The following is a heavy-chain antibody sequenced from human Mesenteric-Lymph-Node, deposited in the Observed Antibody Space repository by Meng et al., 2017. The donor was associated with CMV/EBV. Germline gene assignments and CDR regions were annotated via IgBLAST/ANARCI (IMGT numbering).Heavy chain of an antibody. D-gene: IGHD2/OR15-2a*01. CDR1: GYTFTDFY. V-gene: IGHV1-2*06. J-gene: IGHJ5*02. Sequence: QVQLVQSGAEVGKPGASVMVSCKASGYTFTDFYIHWVRQAPGQGLEWMGRINPNSGVSNSAQNFQGRVTMTRDTSTSTAYMELGRLTSDDTAVYYCARDNVNPEGFDPWGQGTLVTVSS. CDR2: INPNSGVS. CDR3: ARDNVNPEGFDP.